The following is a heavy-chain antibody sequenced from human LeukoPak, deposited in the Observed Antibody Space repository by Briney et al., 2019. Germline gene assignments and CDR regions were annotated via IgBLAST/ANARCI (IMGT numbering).Heavy chain of an antibody. J-gene: IGHJ4*02. Sequence: PSETLSLTCTVSGGSISSSSYYWGWIRQPPGKGLEWIGSIYYSGSTYYNPSLKSRVTISVDTSKNQFSLKLSSVTAADTAVYYCARIYRIVGASQFDYWGQGTLVTVSS. CDR3: ARIYRIVGASQFDY. V-gene: IGHV4-39*07. D-gene: IGHD1-26*01. CDR2: IYYSGST. CDR1: GGSISSSSYY.